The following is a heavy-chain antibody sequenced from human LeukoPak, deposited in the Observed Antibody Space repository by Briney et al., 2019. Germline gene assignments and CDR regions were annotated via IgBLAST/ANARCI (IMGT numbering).Heavy chain of an antibody. CDR3: ARDYCSSTSCYFDY. CDR2: ISAYNGNT. CDR1: GYTFTSYG. V-gene: IGHV1-18*01. D-gene: IGHD2-2*01. Sequence: ASVKVSCKASGYTFTSYGISWVRQAPGQGLEWKGWISAYNGNTNYAQKLQGRVTMTRDTSISTAYMELSRLGSDDTAVYYCARDYCSSTSCYFDYWGQGTLVTVSS. J-gene: IGHJ4*02.